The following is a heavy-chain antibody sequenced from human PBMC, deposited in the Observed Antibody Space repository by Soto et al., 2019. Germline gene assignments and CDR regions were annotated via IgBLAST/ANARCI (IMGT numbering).Heavy chain of an antibody. J-gene: IGHJ4*02. D-gene: IGHD6-13*01. Sequence: SETLSLTCTVSGGSISSSSYYWGWIRQPPGKGLEWIGSIYYSGSTYYNPSLKSRVTISVDTSKNQFSLKLSSVTAADTAVYYCARRIAAAGNFDYWGQGTLVTVS. V-gene: IGHV4-39*01. CDR2: IYYSGST. CDR3: ARRIAAAGNFDY. CDR1: GGSISSSSYY.